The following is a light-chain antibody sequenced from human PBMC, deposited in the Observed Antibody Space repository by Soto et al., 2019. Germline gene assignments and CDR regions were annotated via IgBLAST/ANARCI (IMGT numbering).Light chain of an antibody. J-gene: IGKJ5*01. Sequence: IQMTQSPSSLSSCLGYIFTVACQASHDIRKYLNWYQQKPGKAPKLLIYDASNLETGVPSRFTGSGSGADFTFTISSLQPEDIATYYCQQYENFPVTFGQGTRLEIK. V-gene: IGKV1-33*01. CDR2: DAS. CDR1: HDIRKY. CDR3: QQYENFPVT.